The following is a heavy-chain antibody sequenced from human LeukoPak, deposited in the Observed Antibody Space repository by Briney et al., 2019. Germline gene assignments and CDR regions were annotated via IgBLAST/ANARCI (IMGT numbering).Heavy chain of an antibody. Sequence: SDTLSLTCTVSVGSISSSSYYWAWIRQPPGKGLEWIGSLYYSGSTCYNPSVKSRVTISVDTDKNQFALKQSAMTAEDTALYYCARGADSSGYYSIFYFDYWGQGTLVSVSS. J-gene: IGHJ4*02. D-gene: IGHD3-22*01. CDR1: VGSISSSSYY. V-gene: IGHV4-39*01. CDR2: LYYSGST. CDR3: ARGADSSGYYSIFYFDY.